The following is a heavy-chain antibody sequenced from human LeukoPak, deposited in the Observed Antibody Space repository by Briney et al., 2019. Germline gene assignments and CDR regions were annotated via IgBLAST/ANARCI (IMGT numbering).Heavy chain of an antibody. V-gene: IGHV3-21*01. J-gene: IGHJ4*02. Sequence: GGSLRLSSAASGFTFSSHSVNWVRQAPGKGLEWVSSVSSSSSYIYYADSVKGRFTISRDNAKNSLYLQMNSLRVEDTAMYYCARMYYVRGVLFYYFDYWGQGTLVTVSS. CDR3: ARMYYVRGVLFYYFDY. CDR1: GFTFSSHS. CDR2: VSSSSSYI. D-gene: IGHD3-10*01.